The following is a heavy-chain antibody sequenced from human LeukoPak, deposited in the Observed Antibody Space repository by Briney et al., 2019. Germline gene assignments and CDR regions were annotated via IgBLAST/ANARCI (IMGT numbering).Heavy chain of an antibody. V-gene: IGHV4-34*01. Sequence: SETLSLTCAVYGGSFRNYYWSWIRQPPGKGLECIGEINHNGITNSNPSLKSRVTISLDTSKNQLSLRLTSVTATDTAVYYCARRRQVSYYSPYAFDLWGQGTMVTVSS. CDR3: ARRRQVSYYSPYAFDL. CDR2: INHNGIT. D-gene: IGHD2-15*01. CDR1: GGSFRNYY. J-gene: IGHJ3*01.